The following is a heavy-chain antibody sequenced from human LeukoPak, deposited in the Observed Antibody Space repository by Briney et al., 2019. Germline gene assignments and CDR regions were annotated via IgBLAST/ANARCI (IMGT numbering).Heavy chain of an antibody. CDR2: INPNSCVT. J-gene: IGHJ5*02. D-gene: IGHD3-16*01. Sequence: GASVKVSCKASGYTFTGYYMHWVRQAPGQGLGWMGWINPNSCVTNYAQKFQGRVTMTRDTSISTAYMELSRLGTDDTAVYYCARDLMMTVTYNGFDPWGQGTMVTVSS. V-gene: IGHV1-2*02. CDR3: ARDLMMTVTYNGFDP. CDR1: GYTFTGYY.